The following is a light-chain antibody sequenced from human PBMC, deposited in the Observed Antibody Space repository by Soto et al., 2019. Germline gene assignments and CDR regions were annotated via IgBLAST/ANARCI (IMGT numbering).Light chain of an antibody. Sequence: EIVMTQSPATLSVSPGETATLSCRASQGVRSNLAWYQQKRGQAPRLLIDGASTRAAGIPDRFSGSGSGTDFTLTIKRQEAEDFAEYYWQQYGNSLTFGGGTKVDIK. J-gene: IGKJ4*01. CDR1: QGVRSN. CDR2: GAS. CDR3: QQYGNSLT. V-gene: IGKV3-20*01.